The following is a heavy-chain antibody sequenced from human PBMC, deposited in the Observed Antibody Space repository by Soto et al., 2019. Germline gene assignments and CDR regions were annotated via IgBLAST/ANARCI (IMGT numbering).Heavy chain of an antibody. V-gene: IGHV3-11*06. CDR3: VRGGGGGLFDP. CDR1: GFTFGDSY. D-gene: IGHD2-15*01. CDR2: ISPGSRYP. Sequence: GGSLRLSCAGSGFTFGDSYMSWIRQAPGKGLEWLSYISPGSRYPAYADSVKGRFTISRDNAKRSLYLQMMRLRAEDTAIYYCVRGGGGGLFDPWGQGTMVTVSS. J-gene: IGHJ5*02.